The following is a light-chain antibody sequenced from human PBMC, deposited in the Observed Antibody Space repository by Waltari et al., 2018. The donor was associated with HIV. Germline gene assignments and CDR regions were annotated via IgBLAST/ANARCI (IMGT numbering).Light chain of an antibody. CDR2: DVR. Sequence: QSALTQPRSVSGCPGPSITPSCTGTTNDIGNYNYLSLYQQPPGKAPNLIIYDVRKRPSGVPDRFSGSKSGNTASLTISGLQAEDEADYYCCSYAGRYTYVFGTGTTVTVL. CDR3: CSYAGRYTYV. V-gene: IGLV2-11*01. J-gene: IGLJ1*01. CDR1: TNDIGNYNY.